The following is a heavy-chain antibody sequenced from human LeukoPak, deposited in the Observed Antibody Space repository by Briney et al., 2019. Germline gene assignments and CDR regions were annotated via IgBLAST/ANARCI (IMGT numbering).Heavy chain of an antibody. CDR1: GRSLRSSRDY. J-gene: IGHJ5*02. V-gene: IGHV4-39*02. Sequence: ADTLSLMCTVSGRSLRSSRDYWAWLRQSPGKGLEWNRTLDDSGNTYYNLSLKSHVTVSVDTSKNHFSLKPSSVTAADTALYSCAGYLVNPFDPWGQGTLVTVSS. CDR3: AGYLVNPFDP. CDR2: LDDSGNT. D-gene: IGHD1-26*01.